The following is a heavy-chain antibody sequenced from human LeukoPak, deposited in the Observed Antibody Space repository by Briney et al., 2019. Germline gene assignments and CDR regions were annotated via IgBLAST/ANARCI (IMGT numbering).Heavy chain of an antibody. CDR1: GFTFSDYY. V-gene: IGHV3-11*01. CDR2: ISSSGSAI. CDR3: ARLRERRQLNQALDC. D-gene: IGHD5-18*01. J-gene: IGHJ4*02. Sequence: GGSLRLSCAASGFTFSDYYMIWIRQAPGKGLEWVSHISSSGSAIYYADSVKGRFTISRDNAKNSLYLQMNSLRAEDTAVYYCARLRERRQLNQALDCWGQGTLVTVSS.